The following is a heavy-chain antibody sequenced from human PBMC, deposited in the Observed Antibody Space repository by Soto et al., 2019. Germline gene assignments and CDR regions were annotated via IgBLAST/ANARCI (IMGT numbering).Heavy chain of an antibody. CDR3: ARRHYYGSGGDY. CDR2: IDPSDSYT. J-gene: IGHJ4*02. V-gene: IGHV5-10-1*01. CDR1: GYSFTSYW. Sequence: LGESLKISCKGSGYSFTSYWIGWVRQMPGKGLEWMGRIDPSDSYTNYSPSFQGHVTISADKSISTACLQWSSLKASDTAMYYCARRHYYGSGGDYWGQGTLVTVSS. D-gene: IGHD3-10*01.